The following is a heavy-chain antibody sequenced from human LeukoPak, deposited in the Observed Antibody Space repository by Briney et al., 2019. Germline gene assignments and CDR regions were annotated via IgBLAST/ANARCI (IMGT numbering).Heavy chain of an antibody. CDR1: GYSFTNYW. CDR2: IYPGDSDA. CDR3: AGSGNWGSSAAFDI. D-gene: IGHD7-27*01. V-gene: IGHV5-51*01. J-gene: IGHJ3*02. Sequence: GDSLKISCQASGYSFTNYWIGWVRQMPGKGPEWMGIIYPGDSDARYSPSFQGQVTISADKSISTAYLQWSSLKASDTAMYYCAGSGNWGSSAAFDIWGQGTMVTVSS.